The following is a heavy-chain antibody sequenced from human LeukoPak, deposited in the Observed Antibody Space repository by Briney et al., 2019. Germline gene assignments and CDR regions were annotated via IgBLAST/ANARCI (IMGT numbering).Heavy chain of an antibody. Sequence: PGGSLRLSCAASGFSVSSNYMSWVRQAPGKGLEWVSVIYSGGSTYYADSVKGRFTISRDNSKNTVYLQMNSLRAGDTAVYYCARETFYDYGGNYFDYWGQGTLVTVSS. V-gene: IGHV3-66*01. CDR1: GFSVSSNY. CDR2: IYSGGST. J-gene: IGHJ4*02. CDR3: ARETFYDYGGNYFDY. D-gene: IGHD4-23*01.